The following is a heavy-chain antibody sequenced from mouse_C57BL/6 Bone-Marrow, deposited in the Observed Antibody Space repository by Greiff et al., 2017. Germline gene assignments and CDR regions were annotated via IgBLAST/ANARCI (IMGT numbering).Heavy chain of an antibody. CDR1: GYTFTSYW. D-gene: IGHD2-1*01. V-gene: IGHV1-69*01. Sequence: QVQLQQPGAELVMPGASVKLSCKASGYTFTSYWMHWVKQRPGQGLEWIGEIDPSDSYTNYNQKFKGKSTLTVDKSSSTAYMQLSRLTSEDSAVYYCARSSGNYGEGAMDYWGQGTSVTVSS. J-gene: IGHJ4*01. CDR2: IDPSDSYT. CDR3: ARSSGNYGEGAMDY.